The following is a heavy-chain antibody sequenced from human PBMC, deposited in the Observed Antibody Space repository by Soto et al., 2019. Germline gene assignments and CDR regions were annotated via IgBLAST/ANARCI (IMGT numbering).Heavy chain of an antibody. Sequence: SETLSLTCSVSGGSIRSNIYYWGSIRQPPGKGLEWIATVHYSGSTYYTPSLKNRVTISADTSNNQFSLRLNSVTAADTAVYYCARQHYYDSSGYYTWNWGQGTLVTVS. CDR2: VHYSGST. CDR1: GGSIRSNIYY. CDR3: ARQHYYDSSGYYTWN. V-gene: IGHV4-39*01. J-gene: IGHJ4*02. D-gene: IGHD3-22*01.